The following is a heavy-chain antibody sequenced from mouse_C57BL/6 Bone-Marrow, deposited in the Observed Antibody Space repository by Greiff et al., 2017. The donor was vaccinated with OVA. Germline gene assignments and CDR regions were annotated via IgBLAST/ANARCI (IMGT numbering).Heavy chain of an antibody. J-gene: IGHJ1*03. V-gene: IGHV1-55*01. D-gene: IGHD1-1*01. CDR1: GYTFTSYR. Sequence: VQLQQPGAELVKPGASVKMSCKASGYTFTSYRITWVKQRPGQGLEWIGDIYPGSGSTNYNEKFKSKATLTVDTSSSTAYMQLSSLTSEDSAVYYCARLPYYYGSSYDWYFDVWGTGTTVTVSS. CDR3: ARLPYYYGSSYDWYFDV. CDR2: IYPGSGST.